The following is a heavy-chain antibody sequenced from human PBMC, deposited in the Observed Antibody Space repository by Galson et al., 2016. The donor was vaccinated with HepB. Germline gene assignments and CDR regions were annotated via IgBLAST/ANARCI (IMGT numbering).Heavy chain of an antibody. CDR1: GFTFTTYD. J-gene: IGHJ3*01. V-gene: IGHV3-30*05. D-gene: IGHD3-3*01. CDR3: ARASGTGIRFLEWVPHDVFDL. Sequence: SLRLSCAVSGFTFTTYDMNWVRQAPGKGLEWVAVTSYDGTNKFYADSVKGRFTISRDNSKNTLYLQMNSLRAEGTAVYYCARASGTGIRFLEWVPHDVFDLWGQGTMVTVSS. CDR2: TSYDGTNK.